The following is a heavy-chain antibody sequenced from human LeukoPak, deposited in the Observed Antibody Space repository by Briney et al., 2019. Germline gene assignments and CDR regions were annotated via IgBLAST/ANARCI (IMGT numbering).Heavy chain of an antibody. CDR2: IYYSGST. Sequence: SETLSLTCTVSGGSTSSYYWSWIRQPPGKGLEWIGYIYYSGSTNYNPSLKSRVTISVDTSKNQFSLKLSSVTAADTAVYYCARDGYNPLVYWGQGTLVTVSS. D-gene: IGHD5-24*01. CDR1: GGSTSSYY. CDR3: ARDGYNPLVY. V-gene: IGHV4-59*12. J-gene: IGHJ4*02.